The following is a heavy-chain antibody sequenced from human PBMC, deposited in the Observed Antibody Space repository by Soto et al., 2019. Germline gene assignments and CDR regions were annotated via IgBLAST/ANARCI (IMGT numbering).Heavy chain of an antibody. CDR2: ISGSGGST. CDR1: GFTFSSYA. D-gene: IGHD6-25*01. CDR3: ARRSSGWYFDY. J-gene: IGHJ4*02. V-gene: IGHV3-23*01. Sequence: EVQLLESGGGLVQPGGSLRLSCAASGFTFSSYAMNWVRQAPGKGLEWVSVISGSGGSTYYADSVKGRFTISRDNSKNTLYLQMNSLRAEDPAVYYCARRSSGWYFDYWGQGTLVTVSS.